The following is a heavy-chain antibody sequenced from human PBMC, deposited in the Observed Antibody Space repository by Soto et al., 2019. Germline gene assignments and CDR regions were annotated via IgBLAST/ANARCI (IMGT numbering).Heavy chain of an antibody. CDR2: IYYSGST. Sequence: PSETLSLTCTVSGGSISSSSYYWGWIRQPPGKGLEWIGSIYYSGSTYYNPSLKSRVTISVDTSKNQFSLKLSSVTAADTAVYYCARGGTAMVRALRPYYFDYWGQGTLVTVSS. V-gene: IGHV4-39*07. D-gene: IGHD5-18*01. CDR3: ARGGTAMVRALRPYYFDY. J-gene: IGHJ4*02. CDR1: GGSISSSSYY.